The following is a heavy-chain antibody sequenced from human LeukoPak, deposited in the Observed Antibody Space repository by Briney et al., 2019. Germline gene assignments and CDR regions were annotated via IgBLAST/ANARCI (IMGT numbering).Heavy chain of an antibody. J-gene: IGHJ5*02. Sequence: SETLSLTCTVSGYSISSGYYWGWIRQPPGKGLEWIGSIYHSGSTYYNPPLKSRVTISVDTSKNQFSLKLSSVTAADTAVYYCASSLWSGYYAKFDPWGQGTLVTVSS. V-gene: IGHV4-38-2*02. CDR3: ASSLWSGYYAKFDP. CDR2: IYHSGST. D-gene: IGHD3-3*01. CDR1: GYSISSGYY.